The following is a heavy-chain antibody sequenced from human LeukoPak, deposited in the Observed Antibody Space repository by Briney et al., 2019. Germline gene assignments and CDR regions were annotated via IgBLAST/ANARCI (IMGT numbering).Heavy chain of an antibody. D-gene: IGHD6-13*01. J-gene: IGHJ6*02. V-gene: IGHV3-7*01. Sequence: PGGSLRLSCVVSGFTFSSYWMSWVRQAPGKGLEWVANIKQDGSEKYYVDSVKGRFTISRDNAKNSLYLQMNSLRAEDTAVYYCARAVSSSWYSYYYYGMDVWGQGTTVTVSS. CDR1: GFTFSSYW. CDR2: IKQDGSEK. CDR3: ARAVSSSWYSYYYYGMDV.